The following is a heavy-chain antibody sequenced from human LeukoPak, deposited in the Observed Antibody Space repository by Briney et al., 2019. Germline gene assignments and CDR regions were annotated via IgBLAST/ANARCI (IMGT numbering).Heavy chain of an antibody. CDR2: ISGSSSYI. Sequence: GGSLRLSCAASGFSFSSYWMSWVRQAPGKGLEWVSSISGSSSYIYYADSVKGRFTISRDNAKNSLYLQMNSLRAEDTAVYYCAGAEGYGGELDSWGQGTLVTVSS. CDR1: GFSFSSYW. V-gene: IGHV3-21*01. J-gene: IGHJ4*02. D-gene: IGHD4-23*01. CDR3: AGAEGYGGELDS.